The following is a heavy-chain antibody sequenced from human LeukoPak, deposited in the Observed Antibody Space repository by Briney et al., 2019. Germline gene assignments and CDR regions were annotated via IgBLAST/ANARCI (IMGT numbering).Heavy chain of an antibody. J-gene: IGHJ5*02. CDR1: GFTFSSYG. CDR3: ARDKEPGWFDP. V-gene: IGHV3-33*01. Sequence: PRRSLRLSCAASGFTFSSYGMHWVRQAPGKGLEWVAVIWYDGSNKYCADSVKGRFTLSRDNSKNTLYLRMNSLRAEDTAVYYCARDKEPGWFDPWGQGTLVTVSS. CDR2: IWYDGSNK.